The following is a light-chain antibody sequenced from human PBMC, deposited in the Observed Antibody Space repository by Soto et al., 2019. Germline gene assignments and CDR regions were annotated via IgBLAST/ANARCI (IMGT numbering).Light chain of an antibody. CDR2: STS. CDR1: QSVFSSSANKDY. CDR3: QQYLSSPLT. J-gene: IGKJ4*01. V-gene: IGKV4-1*01. Sequence: DIVMTQSPDSLTVSLGERASISCKSSQSVFSSSANKDYIAWFQQKPGQPPKVLIYSTSTRDSGVPDRFSGSGSWTDFTLTFSSLQAEDVAFYYCQQYLSSPLTFGGGTKVEIK.